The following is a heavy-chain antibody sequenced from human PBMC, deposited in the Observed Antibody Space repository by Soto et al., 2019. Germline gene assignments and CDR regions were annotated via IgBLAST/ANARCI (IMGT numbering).Heavy chain of an antibody. Sequence: SVKVSCKASGGTFSSYAISWVRQAPGQGLEWMGGIIPIFGTANYAQKFQGRVTITADESTSTAYMELSSLRSEDTAVYYCARGGTDTAMVFRFDYWGQGTLVTVSS. CDR2: IIPIFGTA. V-gene: IGHV1-69*13. CDR3: ARGGTDTAMVFRFDY. CDR1: GGTFSSYA. J-gene: IGHJ4*02. D-gene: IGHD5-18*01.